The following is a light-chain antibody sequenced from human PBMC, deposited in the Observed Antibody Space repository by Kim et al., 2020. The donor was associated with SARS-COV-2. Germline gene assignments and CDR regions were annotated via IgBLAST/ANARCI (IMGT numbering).Light chain of an antibody. CDR3: QQYGTSVT. V-gene: IGKV3-20*01. J-gene: IGKJ4*01. CDR1: QSISRNS. Sequence: LSPGDRATLSCRASQSISRNSLAWYLQKRGQAPRLLIYGTSTRATGTPDRFSGSGSVTDFTLTISRLEPEDFAVYYCQQYGTSVTFGGVTKVEIK. CDR2: GTS.